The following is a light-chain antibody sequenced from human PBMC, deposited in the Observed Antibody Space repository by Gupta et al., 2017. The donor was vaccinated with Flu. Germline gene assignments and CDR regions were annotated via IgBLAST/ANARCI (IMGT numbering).Light chain of an antibody. J-gene: IGKJ5*01. CDR3: QQSYTTPIT. Sequence: PSSLSASIGDRVTITCRASQSIRNYLNWYQQQPGKAPRLLIYAASSLLSGVPSRFSGSGSGTDFTLTINSLQPEDYASYYCQQSYTTPITLGQGTRLEIK. CDR2: AAS. V-gene: IGKV1-39*01. CDR1: QSIRNY.